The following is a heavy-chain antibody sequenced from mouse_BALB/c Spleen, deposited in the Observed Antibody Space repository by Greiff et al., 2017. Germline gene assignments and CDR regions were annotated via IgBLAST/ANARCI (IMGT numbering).Heavy chain of an antibody. Sequence: QVRLQQSGAELVRPGSSVKISCKASGYAFSSYWMNWVKQRPGQGLEWIGQIYPGDGDTNYNGKFKGKATLTADKSSSTAYMQLSSLTSEDSAVYFCAREITTVLDYWGQGTTLTVSS. J-gene: IGHJ2*01. D-gene: IGHD1-1*01. V-gene: IGHV1-80*01. CDR1: GYAFSSYW. CDR2: IYPGDGDT. CDR3: AREITTVLDY.